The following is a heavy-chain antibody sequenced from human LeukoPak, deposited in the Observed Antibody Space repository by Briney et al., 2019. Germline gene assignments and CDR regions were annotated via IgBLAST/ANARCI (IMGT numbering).Heavy chain of an antibody. CDR1: GFTFSSYG. CDR3: AKETYDYVWGSYRYYFDY. CDR2: IRYDGSNK. Sequence: PGGSLRLSCAASGFTFSSYGMHWVRQAPGKGLEWVAFIRYDGSNKYYADSVKGRFTISRDNSKNTLYLQVNSLRAEDTAVYYCAKETYDYVWGSYRYYFDYWGQGTLVTVSS. D-gene: IGHD3-16*02. V-gene: IGHV3-30*02. J-gene: IGHJ4*02.